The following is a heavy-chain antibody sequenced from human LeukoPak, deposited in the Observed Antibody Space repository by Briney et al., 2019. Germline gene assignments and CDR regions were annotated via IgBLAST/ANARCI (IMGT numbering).Heavy chain of an antibody. CDR3: ARDQYDTWSRRGNFDS. Sequence: GRSLRLSCVASGFTFGKYWMSWVRQAPGKGLEWVANMKLDGSEKNYVDSVKGRFTISRDNTKNSLYLQMNSLRAEDTAVFYCARDQYDTWSRRGNFDSWGQGTLVIVSS. V-gene: IGHV3-7*03. CDR1: GFTFGKYW. D-gene: IGHD3/OR15-3a*01. CDR2: MKLDGSEK. J-gene: IGHJ4*02.